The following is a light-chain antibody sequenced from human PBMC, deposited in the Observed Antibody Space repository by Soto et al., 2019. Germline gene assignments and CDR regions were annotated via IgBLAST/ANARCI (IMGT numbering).Light chain of an antibody. CDR2: ENN. CDR1: SSNIEAGYE. J-gene: IGLJ1*01. CDR3: QSYDSSLSGYV. Sequence: QSVLTQPPSVSEAPGQRVTISCTGSSSNIEAGYEAHWYQQVPGTAPKLLIYENNNRPSGVPDRFSGSKSGTSASLAITGLQAEDEAEYYSQSYDSSLSGYVFGTGTKLTVL. V-gene: IGLV1-40*01.